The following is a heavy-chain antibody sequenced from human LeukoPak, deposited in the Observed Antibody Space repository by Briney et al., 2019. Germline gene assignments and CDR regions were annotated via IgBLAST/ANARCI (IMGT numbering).Heavy chain of an antibody. CDR2: ITGYNGAT. V-gene: IGHV1-18*01. J-gene: IGHJ4*02. D-gene: IGHD2-2*01. CDR3: ARQAACSSISCPLDY. CDR1: GYTFTTYG. Sequence: ASVKVSRKASGYTFTTYGISWVRQAPGQGLEWMGWITGYNGATNYAQKFQGRVTLTTDTSTSAAYMELRSLRSDDTAVYYCARQAACSSISCPLDYWGQGTLVTVSS.